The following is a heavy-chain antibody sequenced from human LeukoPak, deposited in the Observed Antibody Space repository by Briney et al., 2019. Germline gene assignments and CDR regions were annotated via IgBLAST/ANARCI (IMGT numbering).Heavy chain of an antibody. Sequence: SETLSLTCTVSGGSISSGGYYWSWIRQHPGKGLEWIGYIYYSGSTYYNPSLKSRVTISVDTPKNQFSLKLSSVTAADTAVYYCARDILTGPFDYWGQGTLVTVSS. CDR3: ARDILTGPFDY. V-gene: IGHV4-31*03. D-gene: IGHD3-9*01. CDR1: GGSISSGGYY. CDR2: IYYSGST. J-gene: IGHJ4*02.